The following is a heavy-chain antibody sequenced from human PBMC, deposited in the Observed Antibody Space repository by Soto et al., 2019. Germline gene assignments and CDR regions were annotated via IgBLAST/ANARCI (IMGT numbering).Heavy chain of an antibody. D-gene: IGHD1-7*01. Sequence: SVKVSCKASGGTFSSYAISWVRQAPGQGLEWMGGIIPIFGTANYSQKFQGRVTITADESTSTAYMELSSLRSEDTAVYYCARSFLELHPYYYYGMDVWGQGTTVTVSS. CDR3: ARSFLELHPYYYYGMDV. V-gene: IGHV1-69*13. CDR1: GGTFSSYA. J-gene: IGHJ6*02. CDR2: IIPIFGTA.